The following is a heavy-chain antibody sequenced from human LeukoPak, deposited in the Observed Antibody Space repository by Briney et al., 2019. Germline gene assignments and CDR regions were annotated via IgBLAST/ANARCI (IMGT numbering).Heavy chain of an antibody. D-gene: IGHD6-19*01. Sequence: GGSLRLSCAASGFTFSSYAMSWVRQAPGKGLEWVSAISGSGGSTYYADSVQGRFTISRDNSKNTLSLQMNSLRAEDTAVYYCAKDQGRFSSGWYLDYWGQGTLVTVSS. CDR2: ISGSGGST. V-gene: IGHV3-23*01. J-gene: IGHJ4*02. CDR3: AKDQGRFSSGWYLDY. CDR1: GFTFSSYA.